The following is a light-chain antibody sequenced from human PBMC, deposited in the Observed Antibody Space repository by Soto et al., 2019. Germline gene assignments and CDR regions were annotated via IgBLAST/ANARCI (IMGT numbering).Light chain of an antibody. CDR1: QSISSW. V-gene: IGKV1-5*01. CDR2: DAS. Sequence: DIQMTQSPSTLSASVGDRVTITCRASQSISSWLAWYQQKPGKAPKLLIYDASSLESGFPSRFSGSGSGTEFTLTISSLHPNDLAAYYFQQYNSYPSTFGQGTRL. CDR3: QQYNSYPST. J-gene: IGKJ5*01.